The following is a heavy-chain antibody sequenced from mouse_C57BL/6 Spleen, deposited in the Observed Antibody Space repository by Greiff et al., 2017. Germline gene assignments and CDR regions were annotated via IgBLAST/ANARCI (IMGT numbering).Heavy chain of an antibody. CDR3: ARKGVVASYYAMDY. Sequence: QVQLKESGPGLVQPSQSLSITCTVSGFSLTSYGVHWVRQSPGKGLEWLGVIWSGGSTDYNAAFISRLSISKDNSKSQVFFKMNSLQADDTAIYYWARKGVVASYYAMDYWGQGTSVTVSS. V-gene: IGHV2-2*01. D-gene: IGHD1-1*01. CDR2: IWSGGST. CDR1: GFSLTSYG. J-gene: IGHJ4*01.